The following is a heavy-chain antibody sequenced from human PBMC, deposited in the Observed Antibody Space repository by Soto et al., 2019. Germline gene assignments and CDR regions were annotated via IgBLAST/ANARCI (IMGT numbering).Heavy chain of an antibody. J-gene: IGHJ4*02. V-gene: IGHV1-69*02. CDR1: GDTFSSST. CDR2: IIPIVGIA. Sequence: QVQLVQSGAEVKKPGSSVKVSCKASGDTFSSSTLSWVRQGPGQGLEWMGRIIPIVGIANYAQKFQGRITINADKSTYTVDMELSSLKSEDTAVYYCARVGYNDSWTLDSWGQGTLVIVSS. CDR3: ARVGYNDSWTLDS. D-gene: IGHD3-10*01.